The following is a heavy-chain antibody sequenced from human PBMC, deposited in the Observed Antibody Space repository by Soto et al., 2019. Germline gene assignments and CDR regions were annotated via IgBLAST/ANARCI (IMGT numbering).Heavy chain of an antibody. CDR1: GFTFSSYA. CDR2: ISGSSTST. CDR3: AKDPSSGFAMENYFDY. J-gene: IGHJ4*02. D-gene: IGHD3-10*01. V-gene: IGHV3-23*01. Sequence: EVQLSGSGGGLVQPGGSLRLSCAASGFTFSSYAMSWVRQAPGKGLEWVSAISGSSTSTYYADSVKGRFTISRDNSKNTLYLQMNSLRAGDTAVYYCAKDPSSGFAMENYFDYWGQGTLVTVSS.